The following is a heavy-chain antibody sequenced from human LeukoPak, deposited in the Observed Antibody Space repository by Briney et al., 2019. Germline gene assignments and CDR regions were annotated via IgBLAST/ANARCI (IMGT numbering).Heavy chain of an antibody. J-gene: IGHJ6*03. CDR1: GGTFSSYA. V-gene: IGHV1-69*13. CDR2: IFPIFGTA. Sequence: SVKVSCKASGGTFSSYAISWVRQAPGRGLEWMGGIFPIFGTANYAQKFQGRVTITADESTSTAYMELSSLRSEDTAVYYCARVGWELLGSYYYYYMDVWGKGTTVTISS. D-gene: IGHD1-26*01. CDR3: ARVGWELLGSYYYYYMDV.